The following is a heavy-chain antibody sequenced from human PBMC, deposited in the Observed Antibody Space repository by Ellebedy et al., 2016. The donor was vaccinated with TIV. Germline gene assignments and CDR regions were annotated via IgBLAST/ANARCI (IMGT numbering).Heavy chain of an antibody. CDR3: ARMTREGGGYFDY. J-gene: IGHJ4*02. V-gene: IGHV4-38-2*02. Sequence: SETLSLTCTVSGYSISSVYYWGWIRQPPGKWLEWIGTIYHSGSTYYNPSLKSRVTISVDTSKNQFSLKLSSVTAADTAVYYCARMTREGGGYFDYWGQGTLVTVSS. D-gene: IGHD3-16*01. CDR2: IYHSGST. CDR1: GYSISSVYY.